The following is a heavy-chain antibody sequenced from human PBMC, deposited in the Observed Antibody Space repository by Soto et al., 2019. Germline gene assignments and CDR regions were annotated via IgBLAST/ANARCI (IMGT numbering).Heavy chain of an antibody. CDR3: AREAITIFGVVIPFDY. CDR2: IYTSGST. D-gene: IGHD3-3*01. V-gene: IGHV4-4*07. CDR1: GGSISSYY. Sequence: QVQLQESGPGLVKPSETLSLTCTVSGGSISSYYWSWIRQPAGKGLEWIGRIYTSGSTNYNPSLKSRVTMSVDTSKNQFSLKLSSVTAADTAVYYCAREAITIFGVVIPFDYWGQGTLVTVSS. J-gene: IGHJ4*02.